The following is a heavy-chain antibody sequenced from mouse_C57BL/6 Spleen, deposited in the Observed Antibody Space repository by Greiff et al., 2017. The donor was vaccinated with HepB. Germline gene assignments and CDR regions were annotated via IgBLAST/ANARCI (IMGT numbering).Heavy chain of an antibody. J-gene: IGHJ4*01. CDR1: GFSLSTSGMG. Sequence: QVTLKECGPGILQSSQTLSLTCSFSGFSLSTSGMGVSWIRQPSGKGLEWLAHIYWDDDKRYNPSLKSRLTISKDTSRNQVFLKITSVDTADTATYYCARRYGNHPYYYAMDYWGQGTSVTVSS. V-gene: IGHV8-12*01. CDR2: IYWDDDK. CDR3: ARRYGNHPYYYAMDY. D-gene: IGHD2-10*02.